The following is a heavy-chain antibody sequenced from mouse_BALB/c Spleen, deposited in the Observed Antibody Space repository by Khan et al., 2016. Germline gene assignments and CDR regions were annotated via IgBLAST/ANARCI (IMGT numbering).Heavy chain of an antibody. D-gene: IGHD1-1*01. CDR2: INTETGEP. CDR1: GYTFTDYS. CDR3: ARSRCSSFAYYAMYY. J-gene: IGHJ4*01. V-gene: IGHV9-2-1*01. Sequence: QFQLVQSGPELKKPGETVKISCKASGYTFTDYSIHWVKQAPGKGLKWMGWINTETGEPTYADDFKGRFAFSLETSASTAYLQINNLKNEDTATYFCARSRCSSFAYYAMYYWGQGTSVTVSS.